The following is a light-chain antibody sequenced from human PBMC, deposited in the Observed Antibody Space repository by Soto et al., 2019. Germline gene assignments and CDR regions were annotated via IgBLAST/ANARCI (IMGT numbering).Light chain of an antibody. Sequence: DVVMTQSPLSPPVTLGQPSSISCRSSQSLVYSNGNTYLNWFQQRPGQXPXXLIYKVSNRDSGVPDRFSGSGSGTDFTLKLSRVEAEDVGVYDCMQPLQSWTFGQGTKVDIK. CDR1: QSLVYSNGNTY. CDR2: KVS. J-gene: IGKJ1*01. V-gene: IGKV2-30*01. CDR3: MQPLQSWT.